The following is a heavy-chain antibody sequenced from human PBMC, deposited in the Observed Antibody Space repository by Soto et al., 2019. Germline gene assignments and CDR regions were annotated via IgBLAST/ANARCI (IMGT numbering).Heavy chain of an antibody. CDR2: FYSSGSI. Sequence: SETLSLTCFVSGYSITAGGYYWSWIRHHPGKGLEWIGSFYSSGSIIYNASLRSRVSISGDTSSNQFSMSLTSVTAADTGVYYCARHGSNWGQGTLVAVSS. V-gene: IGHV4-39*01. J-gene: IGHJ4*02. CDR1: GYSITAGGYY. CDR3: ARHGSN.